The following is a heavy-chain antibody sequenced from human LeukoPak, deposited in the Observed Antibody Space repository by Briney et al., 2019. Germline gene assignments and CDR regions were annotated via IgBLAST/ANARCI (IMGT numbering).Heavy chain of an antibody. V-gene: IGHV4-59*11. D-gene: IGHD3-22*01. CDR1: GDSISSHY. CDR3: TSYDSTNDAFDI. J-gene: IGHJ3*02. Sequence: PSETLSLTCTVSGDSISSHYWSWIRQPPGKGLEWIGYMYYSGSANYNPSLKSRVTISVDTSKNQFSLKLSSVTAADTAVYYCTSYDSTNDAFDIWGQGTMVTVSS. CDR2: MYYSGSA.